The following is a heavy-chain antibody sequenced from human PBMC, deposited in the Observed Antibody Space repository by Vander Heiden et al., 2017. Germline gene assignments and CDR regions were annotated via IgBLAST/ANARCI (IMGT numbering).Heavy chain of an antibody. Sequence: EVQLVESGGGLVQIGGSLRLSCAASGFTPSTSWMPWVRQAPGKGLVWVSRISTDGSSTSYADSVQGRFTISRDNAKNTLYLQMNSLRAEDTAVYYCARVPSRNGDYAFGAFDIWGQGTMVTVSS. D-gene: IGHD4-17*01. CDR3: ARVPSRNGDYAFGAFDI. V-gene: IGHV3-74*01. CDR2: ISTDGSST. CDR1: GFTPSTSW. J-gene: IGHJ3*02.